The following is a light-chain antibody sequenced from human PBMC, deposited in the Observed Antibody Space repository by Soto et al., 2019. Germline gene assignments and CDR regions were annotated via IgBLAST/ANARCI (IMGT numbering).Light chain of an antibody. J-gene: IGLJ3*02. CDR1: SSNIGSNY. CDR2: RNN. CDR3: AALDDSLSGWV. V-gene: IGLV1-47*01. Sequence: QPVLTQPPSASGTPGQRVTISCSGSSSNIGSNYVYWYQQLPGTAPKLLIYRNNQRPSGVPDRFSGSKSGTSASLAISGLRFGDEGDLYLAALDDSLSGWVFGGGTKLTVL.